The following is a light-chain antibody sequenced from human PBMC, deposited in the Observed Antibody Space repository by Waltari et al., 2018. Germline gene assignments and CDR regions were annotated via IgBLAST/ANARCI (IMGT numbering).Light chain of an antibody. J-gene: IGKJ1*01. V-gene: IGKV2-30*01. CDR2: KVS. Sequence: DVVMTQSPLSLPVTLGQPASISCRSSQSLVSSDGNTYVNWFQQRPGQSPRRLLYKVSNRDSGVPDRFSCSGSGTDFTLRISRVEAEDVGVYYCMQGTHWPWTFGQGTKVEIK. CDR1: QSLVSSDGNTY. CDR3: MQGTHWPWT.